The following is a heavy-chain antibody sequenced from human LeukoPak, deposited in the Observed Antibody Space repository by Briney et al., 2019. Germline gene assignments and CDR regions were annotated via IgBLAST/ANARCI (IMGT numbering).Heavy chain of an antibody. D-gene: IGHD6-19*01. CDR1: GGTISSYY. Sequence: PAETLSLTCTVSGGTISSYYWNWIRQPPGKGLEWIGYVHYSGSTKYNPSLKSRVTISVDTSKNQFSLKLSSVIAADTAVYYCARWYSSGWAFDYWGQGSLLSVPS. V-gene: IGHV4-59*08. J-gene: IGHJ4*01. CDR3: ARWYSSGWAFDY. CDR2: VHYSGST.